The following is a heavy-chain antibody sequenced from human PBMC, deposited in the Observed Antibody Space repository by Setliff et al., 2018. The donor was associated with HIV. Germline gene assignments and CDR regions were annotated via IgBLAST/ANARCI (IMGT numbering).Heavy chain of an antibody. D-gene: IGHD4-4*01. CDR1: GYTFTSYA. Sequence: VSCKASGYTFTSYAMHWVRQAPGQRLEWMGWINAGNGNTKYSQKFQGRVTITRDTSASTAYMELSSLRSEDTAVYYCARVSNRQYMDVWGKGTTVTVSS. CDR3: ARVSNRQYMDV. J-gene: IGHJ6*03. V-gene: IGHV1-3*01. CDR2: INAGNGNT.